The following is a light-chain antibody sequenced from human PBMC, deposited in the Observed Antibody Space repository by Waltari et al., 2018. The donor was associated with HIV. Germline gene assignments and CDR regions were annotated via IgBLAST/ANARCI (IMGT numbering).Light chain of an antibody. J-gene: IGLJ2*01. CDR2: EVT. Sequence: QSALTQPPSASGSPGQSVTISCTGTSSDVGGYNFVSWYQQHPGKAPKLMIFEVTKRTSGVPARFSGSKTGNTASLTVSGLQADDEADYYCSSYAGSNNLVFGGGTKLTVL. CDR1: SSDVGGYNF. CDR3: SSYAGSNNLV. V-gene: IGLV2-8*01.